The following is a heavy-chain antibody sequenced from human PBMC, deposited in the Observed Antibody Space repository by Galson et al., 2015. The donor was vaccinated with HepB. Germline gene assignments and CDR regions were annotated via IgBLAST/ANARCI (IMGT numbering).Heavy chain of an antibody. J-gene: IGHJ6*02. Sequence: SETLSLTCTVSGGSVSSGSYYWSWIRQPPGKGLEWIGYIYYSGSTNYNPSLKSRVTISVDTSKNQFSLKLSSVTAADTAVYYCARVDTAMLSYYYYGMDVWGQGTTVTVSS. CDR3: ARVDTAMLSYYYYGMDV. CDR2: IYYSGST. CDR1: GGSVSSGSYY. V-gene: IGHV4-61*01. D-gene: IGHD5-18*01.